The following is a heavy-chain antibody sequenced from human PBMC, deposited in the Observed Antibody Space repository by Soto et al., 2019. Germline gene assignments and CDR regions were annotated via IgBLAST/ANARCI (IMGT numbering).Heavy chain of an antibody. V-gene: IGHV4-39*01. CDR3: ARRILTGHYKAGDAFFDY. Sequence: QLQLQESGPGLVKPSETLSLTCTVSGGSISSSSYYWGWIRQPPGKGLEWIGSIYYSGSTYYNPSLKSRVTISVDTSKNQFSLKLSSVTAADTAVYYCARRILTGHYKAGDAFFDYWGQGTLVTVSS. J-gene: IGHJ4*02. D-gene: IGHD3-9*01. CDR1: GGSISSSSYY. CDR2: IYYSGST.